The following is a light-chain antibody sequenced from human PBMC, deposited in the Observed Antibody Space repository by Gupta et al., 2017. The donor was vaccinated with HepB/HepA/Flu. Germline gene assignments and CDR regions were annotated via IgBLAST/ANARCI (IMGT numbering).Light chain of an antibody. CDR1: QSGLYNSKNY. J-gene: IGKJ3*01. CDR3: QHYYKSPFT. V-gene: IGKV4-1*01. CDR2: GGS. Sequence: DIVMTPSPDPPAVSLRERATISCKSSQSGLYNSKNYVGWYQQKQRQPPKLLIFGGSTRESGVPSRFSGSGSGTDFTLTISSLQAEVGAFYYWQHYYKSPFTFGPGTKVDI.